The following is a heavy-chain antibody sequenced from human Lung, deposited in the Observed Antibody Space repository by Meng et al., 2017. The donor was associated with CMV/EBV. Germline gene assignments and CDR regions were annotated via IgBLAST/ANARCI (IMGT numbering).Heavy chain of an antibody. CDR3: ASKMYYDFWSAYRGTEGVDPFNI. D-gene: IGHD3-3*01. J-gene: IGHJ3*02. V-gene: IGHV1-2*02. CDR2: ISPNNGAT. CDR1: GYTFTDYR. Sequence: ASVXVSXKASGYTFTDYRMHWVRQAPGQGLEWMGWISPNNGATNYAQKFQGRVTMTRDTSISTAYMELNRLTYDDTAMYYCASKMYYDFWSAYRGTEGVDPFNIXGQGXLVTVSS.